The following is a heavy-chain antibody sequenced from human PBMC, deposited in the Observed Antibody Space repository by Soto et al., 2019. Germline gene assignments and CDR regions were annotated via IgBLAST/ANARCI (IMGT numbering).Heavy chain of an antibody. CDR1: GFTFRTSA. CDR2: LSGSGDGT. J-gene: IGHJ4*02. D-gene: IGHD2-8*01. Sequence: EVQLLESGGGLAQPGGSLRLSCAASGFTFRTSAMSWVRQAPGKGLGWVSALSGSGDGTYYADSVQGRFTISRDNSKNTLYLHMNSLRVDDTAIYYCAKEPFNGFDYWGQGTLVTVSS. CDR3: AKEPFNGFDY. V-gene: IGHV3-23*01.